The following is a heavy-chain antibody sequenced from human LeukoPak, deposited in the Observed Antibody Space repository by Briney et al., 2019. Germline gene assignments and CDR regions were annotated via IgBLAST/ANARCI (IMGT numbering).Heavy chain of an antibody. J-gene: IGHJ4*02. V-gene: IGHV1-8*01. CDR3: ARGQGNLPFLGYCSGGSCYGGAN. CDR1: GYTFTSYD. CDR2: MNPNSGNT. Sequence: GASVKVSCKASGYTFTSYDINRVRQATGQGLEWMGWMNPNSGNTGYAQKFQGRVTMTRNTSISTAYMELSSLRSEDTAVYYCARGQGNLPFLGYCSGGSCYGGANWGQGTLVTVSS. D-gene: IGHD2-15*01.